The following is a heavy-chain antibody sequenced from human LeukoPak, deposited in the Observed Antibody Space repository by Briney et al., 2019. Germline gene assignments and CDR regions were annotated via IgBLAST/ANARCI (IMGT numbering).Heavy chain of an antibody. D-gene: IGHD6-13*01. CDR1: GYTFTGYY. V-gene: IGHV1-2*02. Sequence: ASVKVSCKASGYTFTGYYMHWVRQAPGQRLEWMGWINPNSGGTNYAQKFQGRVTMTRDTSISTAYMELSRLRSDDTAVYYCARRSKGYSSSWYLGWGQGTLVTVSS. J-gene: IGHJ4*02. CDR2: INPNSGGT. CDR3: ARRSKGYSSSWYLG.